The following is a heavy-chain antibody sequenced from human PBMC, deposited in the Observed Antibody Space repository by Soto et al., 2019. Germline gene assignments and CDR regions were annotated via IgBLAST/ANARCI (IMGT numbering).Heavy chain of an antibody. CDR2: INQDGSER. J-gene: IGHJ4*02. CDR3: AVYGYGVSAAAY. Sequence: EMQLVESGGGLVQPGGSLSLSCAGSGLTFRNAWLSWVRQSPGKGLEWVANINQDGSERYYVDSVRGRFTISRDNVENSLYLQLNSLRPEDTAVYYCAVYGYGVSAAAYWGQGTLVTVSS. CDR1: GLTFRNAW. V-gene: IGHV3-7*03. D-gene: IGHD4-17*01.